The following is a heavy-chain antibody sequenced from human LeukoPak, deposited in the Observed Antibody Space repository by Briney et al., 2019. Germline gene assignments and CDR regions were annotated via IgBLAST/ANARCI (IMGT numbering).Heavy chain of an antibody. CDR2: ISSNGGST. CDR1: GFTFSSYA. D-gene: IGHD4-17*01. CDR3: VKDLGISVTTAPGFDY. Sequence: PGGSLRLSCSASGFTFSSYAMHWVRQAPGKGLGYVSAISSNGGSTYYADSVKGRFTISRDNSKNTLYLQMSSLRAEDTAVYYCVKDLGISVTTAPGFDYWGQGTLVTVSS. V-gene: IGHV3-64D*06. J-gene: IGHJ4*02.